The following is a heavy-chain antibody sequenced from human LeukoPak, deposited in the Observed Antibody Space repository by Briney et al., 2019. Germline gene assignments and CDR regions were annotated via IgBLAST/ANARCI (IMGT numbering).Heavy chain of an antibody. CDR3: ARRSRASLYYYDSSGYYSHRGSYFDY. D-gene: IGHD3-22*01. J-gene: IGHJ4*02. CDR1: GGSFSGYY. CDR2: INHSGST. V-gene: IGHV4-34*01. Sequence: PSETLSLTCAVYGGSFSGYYWSWIRQPPGKGLEWIGEINHSGSTNYNPSLKSRVTISVDTSKNQFSLKLSSVTAADTAVYYCARRSRASLYYYDSSGYYSHRGSYFDYWGQGTLVTVSS.